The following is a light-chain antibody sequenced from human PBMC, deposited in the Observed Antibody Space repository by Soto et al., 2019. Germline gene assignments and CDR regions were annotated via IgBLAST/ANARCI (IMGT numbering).Light chain of an antibody. Sequence: QSALTQPASVSGSPGQSVTISCTGTSSDIGGYHYVSWYQQHPGKAPKLMIYDVTNRPSGSSNRFSGSKSGNTASLTISGLQAEDEADYYCSSFGGGNKVLFGGGTKLTVL. CDR1: SSDIGGYHY. CDR2: DVT. J-gene: IGLJ3*02. V-gene: IGLV2-14*01. CDR3: SSFGGGNKVL.